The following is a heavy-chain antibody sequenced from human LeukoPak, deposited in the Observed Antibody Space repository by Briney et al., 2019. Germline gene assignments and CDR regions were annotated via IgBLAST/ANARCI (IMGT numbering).Heavy chain of an antibody. Sequence: SETLSLTCTVSGGSISSYYWSWIRQPPGKGLEWIGYIYYSGSTNYNPSPKSRVTISVDTSKNQFSLKLSSVTAADTAVYYCASLDYGGNSGPAFDYWGQGTLVTVSS. V-gene: IGHV4-59*12. CDR1: GGSISSYY. CDR3: ASLDYGGNSGPAFDY. CDR2: IYYSGST. J-gene: IGHJ4*02. D-gene: IGHD4-23*01.